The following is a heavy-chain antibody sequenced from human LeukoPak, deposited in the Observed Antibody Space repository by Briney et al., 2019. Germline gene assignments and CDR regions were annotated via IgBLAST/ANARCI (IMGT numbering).Heavy chain of an antibody. CDR1: GFTFSSYA. CDR3: ARTFGSSWRQHIDY. CDR2: ISYDGSNK. Sequence: GRSLRLSCAASGFTFSSYAMHWVRQAPGKGLEWVAVISYDGSNKYYADSVKGRFTISRDNSKNTLYLQMNSLRAEDTAVYYCARTFGSSWRQHIDYWGQGTLVTVSS. V-gene: IGHV3-30*04. D-gene: IGHD6-13*01. J-gene: IGHJ4*02.